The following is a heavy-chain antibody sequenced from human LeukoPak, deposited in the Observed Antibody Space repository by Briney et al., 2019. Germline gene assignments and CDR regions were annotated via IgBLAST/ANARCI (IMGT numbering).Heavy chain of an antibody. D-gene: IGHD1-26*01. CDR2: INEDGSEE. CDR3: ARDVTPHYSGTFYDAFDL. CDR1: GFTFSSFW. J-gene: IGHJ3*01. Sequence: GGSLRLSCGPSGFTFSSFWMSWVRQAPAKGLEWVANINEDGSEENYVDSVKGRFTISRDNAKNSLYLQMNSLRAEDTAVYYCARDVTPHYSGTFYDAFDLWGQGTMVTVSS. V-gene: IGHV3-7*01.